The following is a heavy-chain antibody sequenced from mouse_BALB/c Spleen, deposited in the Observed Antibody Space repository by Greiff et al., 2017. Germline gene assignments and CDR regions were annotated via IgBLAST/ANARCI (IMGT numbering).Heavy chain of an antibody. CDR2: IDPANGNT. CDR1: GFNIKDTY. D-gene: IGHD1-1*01. CDR3: ARDGSSYGGFAY. Sequence: DVKLVESGAELVKPGASVKLSCTASGFNIKDTYMHWVKQRPEQGLEWIGRIDPANGNTKYDPKFQGKATITADTSSNTAYLQLSSLTSEDTAVYYCARDGSSYGGFAYWGQGTLVTVSA. V-gene: IGHV14-3*02. J-gene: IGHJ3*01.